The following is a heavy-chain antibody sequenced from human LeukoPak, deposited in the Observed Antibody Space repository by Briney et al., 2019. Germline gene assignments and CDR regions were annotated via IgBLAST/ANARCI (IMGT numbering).Heavy chain of an antibody. CDR3: AKRDYGDYGIDY. Sequence: GGSLRLSCAASGFTFSSYAMSWVRQAPGKGLEWVSAISGSGGSTYFADSVKGRFTISRDNSKNTLYLQMNSLRAEDTAVYYCAKRDYGDYGIDYWGQGTLVTVSS. J-gene: IGHJ4*02. V-gene: IGHV3-23*01. D-gene: IGHD4-17*01. CDR1: GFTFSSYA. CDR2: ISGSGGST.